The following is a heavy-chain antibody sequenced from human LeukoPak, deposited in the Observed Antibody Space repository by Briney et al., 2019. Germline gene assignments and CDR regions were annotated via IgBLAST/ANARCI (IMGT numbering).Heavy chain of an antibody. CDR1: GYTFTGYY. D-gene: IGHD6-19*01. Sequence: ASVKVSCKASGYTFTGYYMHWVRQAPGQGLEWMGWINPNSGGTNCAQKFQGRGTMTRDTSISTAYMDLRRLRSDDTAVYYCARGGSGSIDGYWGQGTLVTVSS. CDR2: INPNSGGT. CDR3: ARGGSGSIDGY. J-gene: IGHJ4*02. V-gene: IGHV1-2*02.